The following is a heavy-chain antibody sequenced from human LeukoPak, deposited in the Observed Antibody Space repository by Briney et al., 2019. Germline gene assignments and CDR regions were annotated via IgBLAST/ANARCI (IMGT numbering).Heavy chain of an antibody. CDR3: AIDPGTVDTPMVPVWDY. J-gene: IGHJ4*02. CDR2: IGSTSTYI. Sequence: GESLRLSCAASGFTFSNYKMNWVRQAPGRGLEWVSSIGSTSTYIYYTDSVKGRFTISRDNAKNSLYMQMNSLRAEDTAVYYCAIDPGTVDTPMVPVWDYWGQGTVVTVSS. CDR1: GFTFSNYK. D-gene: IGHD5-18*01. V-gene: IGHV3-21*01.